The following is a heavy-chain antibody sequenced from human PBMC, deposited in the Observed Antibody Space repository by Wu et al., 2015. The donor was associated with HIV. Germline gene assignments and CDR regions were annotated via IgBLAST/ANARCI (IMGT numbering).Heavy chain of an antibody. D-gene: IGHD3-22*01. J-gene: IGHJ4*02. CDR1: GYTFTSYY. Sequence: QVQLVQSGAEVKKPGASVKISCTASGYTFTSYYMHWVRQAPGQGLEWMGIINPSGGSTSYAQKFQGRVTMTRDTSTSTVYMELSSLRSEDTAVYYCARDHLEDSSGWGWGYWGQGTLVTVSS. V-gene: IGHV1-46*01. CDR2: INPSGGST. CDR3: ARDHLEDSSGWGWGY.